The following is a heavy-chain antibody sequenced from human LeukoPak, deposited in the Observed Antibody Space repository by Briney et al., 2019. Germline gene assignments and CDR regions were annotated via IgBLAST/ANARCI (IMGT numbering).Heavy chain of an antibody. Sequence: GGSLRLSCAASGFTLSSYSMNWVRQAPGKGLEWVSGISWNSGIIGYADSVKGRFTTSRDNAKNSLYLQMNSLRPEDTALYYCTKDSVAMVTTSDYWGQGTLVTVSS. CDR3: TKDSVAMVTTSDY. CDR2: ISWNSGII. CDR1: GFTLSSYS. V-gene: IGHV3-9*01. D-gene: IGHD5-18*01. J-gene: IGHJ4*02.